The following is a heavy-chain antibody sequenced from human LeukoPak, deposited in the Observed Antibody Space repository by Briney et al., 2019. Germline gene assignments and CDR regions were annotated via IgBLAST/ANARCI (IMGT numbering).Heavy chain of an antibody. V-gene: IGHV1-18*01. D-gene: IGHD6-25*01. CDR2: ISAYDGST. J-gene: IGHJ5*02. Sequence: ASVKVSCKASGYTFSSFGINWVRQAPGQGLEWMGWISAYDGSTKYTQKFQGRVTMATDTSTTTAYMELRSLRSDDTAVYYRARDRAGSARPENNWFDPWGQGTLVTVSS. CDR1: GYTFSSFG. CDR3: ARDRAGSARPENNWFDP.